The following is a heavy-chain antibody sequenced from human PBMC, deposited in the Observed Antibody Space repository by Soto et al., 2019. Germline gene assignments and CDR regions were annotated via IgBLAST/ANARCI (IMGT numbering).Heavy chain of an antibody. V-gene: IGHV4-31*03. CDR3: AAKLGTTHYFDF. J-gene: IGHJ4*02. Sequence: QVQLQESGPGLVQPSQTLSLTCSVSGDPVSSGSYYWTWVRQHPVKVLEWIGYIYHTGSTYYNPSIQSRLIMSIDTSKNQFSLPLYSVTAADTDVYFCAAKLGTTHYFDFWGQGSLVAVSS. CDR1: GDPVSSGSYY. CDR2: IYHTGST. D-gene: IGHD7-27*01.